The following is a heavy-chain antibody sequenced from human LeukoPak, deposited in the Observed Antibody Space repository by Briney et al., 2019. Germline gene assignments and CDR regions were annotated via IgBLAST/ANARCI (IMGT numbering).Heavy chain of an antibody. D-gene: IGHD2/OR15-2a*01. CDR1: GVSITSQY. CDR3: ARHYFRLAIDGFEV. V-gene: IGHV4-59*08. Sequence: ASETLSLTCTVSGVSITSQYSSWIRQPPGKGLEWICYIYYTGGTSNNPSPKSRVITTADASKNQFSLQLESVTAADTAVYYCARHYFRLAIDGFEVWGEGAMVTVSS. J-gene: IGHJ3*01. CDR2: IYYTGGT.